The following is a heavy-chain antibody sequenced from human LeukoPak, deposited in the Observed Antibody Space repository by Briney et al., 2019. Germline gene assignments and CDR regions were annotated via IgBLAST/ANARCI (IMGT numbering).Heavy chain of an antibody. CDR1: GFTFSSYG. V-gene: IGHV3-30*02. Sequence: PGGSLRLSCGASGFTFSSYGMHWVRQAPGKGLEWVAFIRYDGSNKYYADSVKGRFTISRDNSKNTLYLQMNSLRAEDTAVYYCARPGIAAAGSTDYWGQGTLVTVSS. CDR3: ARPGIAAAGSTDY. D-gene: IGHD6-13*01. CDR2: IRYDGSNK. J-gene: IGHJ4*02.